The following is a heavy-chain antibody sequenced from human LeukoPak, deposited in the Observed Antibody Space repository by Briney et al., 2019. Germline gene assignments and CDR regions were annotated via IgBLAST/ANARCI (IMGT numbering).Heavy chain of an antibody. CDR2: ISYRSSDI. J-gene: IGHJ6*03. CDR1: GFTLSSYN. D-gene: IGHD6-13*01. Sequence: GGSLRLSCEGSGFTLSSYNMKWVRQAPGKGLEWVSSISYRSSDIEYADSVKGRFTISRDNAKQSLYLQMSGLGAEDTAVYYCARVYSSSWYSGYLYMDVWGKGTTVTVSS. CDR3: ARVYSSSWYSGYLYMDV. V-gene: IGHV3-21*01.